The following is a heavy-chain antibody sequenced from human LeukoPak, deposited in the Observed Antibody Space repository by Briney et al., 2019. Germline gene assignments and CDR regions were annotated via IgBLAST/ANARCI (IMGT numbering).Heavy chain of an antibody. CDR1: GFTVSSSY. Sequence: GGSLRLSCTASGFTVSSSYMTWVRQAPGKGLEWVSLIYGGGGTYYADSVQGRFTISRHNSENTLYLEMNSLRPEDTAVYYCARVGVGTVAGNYFDDWGQGTLVTVSS. J-gene: IGHJ4*02. CDR2: IYGGGGT. D-gene: IGHD6-19*01. CDR3: ARVGVGTVAGNYFDD. V-gene: IGHV3-53*04.